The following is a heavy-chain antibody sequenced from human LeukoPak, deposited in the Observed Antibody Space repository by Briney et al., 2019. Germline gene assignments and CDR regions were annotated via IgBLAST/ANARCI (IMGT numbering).Heavy chain of an antibody. J-gene: IGHJ4*02. CDR1: GGSISSSSYY. V-gene: IGHV4-39*01. D-gene: IGHD3-22*01. Sequence: SETLSLTCTVSGGSISSSSYYWGWIRRPPGKGLEWIGSIYYSGSTYYNPSLKSRVTISVDTSKNQFSLKLSSVTAADTAVYYCARHKLAPSYDSSGYYPDYWGQGTLVTVSS. CDR2: IYYSGST. CDR3: ARHKLAPSYDSSGYYPDY.